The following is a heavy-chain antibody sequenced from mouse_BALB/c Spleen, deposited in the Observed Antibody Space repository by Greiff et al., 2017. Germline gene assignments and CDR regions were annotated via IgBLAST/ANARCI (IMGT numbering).Heavy chain of an antibody. D-gene: IGHD2-4*01. CDR2: INPSSGYT. CDR1: GYTFTSYT. V-gene: IGHV1-4*01. J-gene: IGHJ2*01. Sequence: QVHVKQSGAELARPGASVKMSCKASGYTFTSYTMHWVKQRPGQGLEWIGYINPSSGYTNYNQKFKDKATLTADKSSSTAYMQLSSLTSEDSAVYYCAREKRMIPDYWGQGTTLTVSS. CDR3: AREKRMIPDY.